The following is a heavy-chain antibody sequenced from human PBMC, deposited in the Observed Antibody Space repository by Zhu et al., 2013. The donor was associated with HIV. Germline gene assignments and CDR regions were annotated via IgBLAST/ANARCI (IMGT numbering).Heavy chain of an antibody. CDR2: IYYTGST. CDR3: ARRRGGPKFRGSKMAFDG. J-gene: IGHJ3*01. Sequence: QVQLQESGPGLVKPSQTLSLSCTVSDDSVISDNYYWSWIRQPPGKGLEWIGNIYYTGSTHFNPSLRSRVSISIDMSKNQFSLKLNSVTAADTAVYYCARRRGGPKFRGSKMAFDGLGPKGQVVTVSS. V-gene: IGHV4-30-4*01. CDR1: DDSVISDNYY. D-gene: IGHD3-10*01.